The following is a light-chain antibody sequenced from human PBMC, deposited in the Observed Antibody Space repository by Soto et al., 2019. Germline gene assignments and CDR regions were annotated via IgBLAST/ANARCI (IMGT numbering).Light chain of an antibody. CDR1: QSLNNY. Sequence: DIQMTQSPSTLSASVGARVTITCRASQSLNNYLAWYQQKPGKAPKLLIYDASTLERGVPSRFSGTGSGTEFTLTISSLQPDDFATYYCQQYYRSSITFGQGTRLENK. J-gene: IGKJ5*01. CDR3: QQYYRSSIT. CDR2: DAS. V-gene: IGKV1-5*01.